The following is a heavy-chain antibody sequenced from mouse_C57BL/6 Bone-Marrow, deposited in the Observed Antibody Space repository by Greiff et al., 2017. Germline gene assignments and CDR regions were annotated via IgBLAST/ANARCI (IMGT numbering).Heavy chain of an antibody. J-gene: IGHJ3*01. V-gene: IGHV1-81*01. CDR3: AKGTYIWFAY. CDR2: IYPRSGNT. Sequence: QVQLQQSGAELARPGASVKLSCKASGYTFTSYGISWVKQRTGQGLEWIGEIYPRSGNTYYNEKFKGKATLTADKSSSTAYMEVRSLTSEGSAVYFCAKGTYIWFAYWGQGTLVTVSA. D-gene: IGHD5-1*01. CDR1: GYTFTSYG.